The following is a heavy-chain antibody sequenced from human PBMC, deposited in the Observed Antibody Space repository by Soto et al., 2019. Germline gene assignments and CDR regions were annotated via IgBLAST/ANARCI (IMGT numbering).Heavy chain of an antibody. J-gene: IGHJ6*02. CDR2: VYYSGST. CDR3: ARDRRITMVRGELYYYYGMDV. Sequence: QVQLQESGPGLVKPSQTLSLSCTVSGGSISSGDYYWSWIRQAPGKGLEWIGYVYYSGSTYYNPSLKSRVTKSVDTSKNQFSLKLSSVTAADTAVYYCARDRRITMVRGELYYYYGMDVWGQGTTVTVSS. D-gene: IGHD3-10*01. V-gene: IGHV4-30-4*01. CDR1: GGSISSGDYY.